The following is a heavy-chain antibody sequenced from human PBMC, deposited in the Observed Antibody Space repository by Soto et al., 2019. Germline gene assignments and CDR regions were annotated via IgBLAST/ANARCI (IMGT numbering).Heavy chain of an antibody. V-gene: IGHV4-30-4*01. CDR1: GGSISSGDYY. Sequence: SETLSLTCTVSGGSISSGDYYWSWIRQPPGKGLEWIGYIYYSGSTYYNPSLKSRVTISVDTSKNQFSLKLSSVTAADTAVYYCARAGYYYDSSGYYINWFAPWGQGTLVTVSS. J-gene: IGHJ5*02. CDR2: IYYSGST. D-gene: IGHD3-22*01. CDR3: ARAGYYYDSSGYYINWFAP.